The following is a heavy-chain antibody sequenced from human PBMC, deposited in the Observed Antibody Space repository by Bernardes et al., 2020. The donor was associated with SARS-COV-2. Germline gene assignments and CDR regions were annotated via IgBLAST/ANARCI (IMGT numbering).Heavy chain of an antibody. CDR2: TYHSGSI. V-gene: IGHV4-61*01. Sequence: SETLSLTCTVSGGSVSSGNYYWSWIRQSPGKGLEWIGFTYHSGSIKYNPSLKSRVTIFEDTSKNQFSLKLSSVTAADTAVYYCARWSIGYCSGGSCYSAFDYWGQGTLVTVSS. CDR3: ARWSIGYCSGGSCYSAFDY. CDR1: GGSVSSGNYY. J-gene: IGHJ4*02. D-gene: IGHD2-15*01.